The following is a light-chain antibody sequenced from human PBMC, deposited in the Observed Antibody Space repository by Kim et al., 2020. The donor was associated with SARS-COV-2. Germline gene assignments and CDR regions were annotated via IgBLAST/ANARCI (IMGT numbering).Light chain of an antibody. J-gene: IGLJ3*02. V-gene: IGLV2-14*03. Sequence: SPGQSITISCTGTSSDVGGYNYVSWYQQHPGKAPKLMIYDVSNRPSGVSNRFSGSKSGNTASLTISGLQAEDEADYYCSSYTSSSTWVFGGGTQLTVL. CDR1: SSDVGGYNY. CDR3: SSYTSSSTWV. CDR2: DVS.